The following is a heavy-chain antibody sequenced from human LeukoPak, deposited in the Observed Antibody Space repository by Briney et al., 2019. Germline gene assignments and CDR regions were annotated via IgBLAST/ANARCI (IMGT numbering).Heavy chain of an antibody. D-gene: IGHD2-2*01. CDR1: GGSFSGYY. J-gene: IGHJ6*03. CDR2: INHSGST. CDR3: ARGRQVVPAAYHYYYYYMDV. V-gene: IGHV4-34*01. Sequence: SETLSLTCAVYGGSFSGYYWSWIRQPPGKGLEWIGEINHSGSTNYNPSLKSRVTISVDTSKNQFSLKPSSVTAADTAVYYCARGRQVVPAAYHYYYYYMDVWGKGTTVTVSS.